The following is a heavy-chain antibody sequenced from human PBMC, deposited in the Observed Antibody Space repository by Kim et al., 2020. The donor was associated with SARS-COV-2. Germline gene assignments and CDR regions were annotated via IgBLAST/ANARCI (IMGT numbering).Heavy chain of an antibody. V-gene: IGHV3-21*01. CDR1: GFTFSSYS. CDR2: ISSSSSYI. CDR3: ARERYSGYSLLGAFDI. J-gene: IGHJ3*02. Sequence: GGSLRLSCAASGFTFSSYSMNWVRQAPGKGLEWVSSISSSSSYIYYADSVKGRFTISRDNAKNSLYLQMNSLRAEDTAVYYCARERYSGYSLLGAFDIWGQGTMVTVSS. D-gene: IGHD5-12*01.